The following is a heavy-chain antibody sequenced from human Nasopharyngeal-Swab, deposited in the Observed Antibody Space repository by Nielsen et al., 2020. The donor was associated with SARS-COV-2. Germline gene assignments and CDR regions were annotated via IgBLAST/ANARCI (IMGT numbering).Heavy chain of an antibody. CDR3: ARDSRNYDFLSGGFDP. CDR2: ISSSSSTI. J-gene: IGHJ5*02. CDR1: GLTFSSYE. V-gene: IGHV3-48*02. D-gene: IGHD3-3*01. Sequence: GGSLKLSCAASGLTFSSYEMNWVRQAPGKGLEWVSYISSSSSTIYYADSVKGRFTISRDNAKNSLYLQMNSLRDEDTAVYYCARDSRNYDFLSGGFDPWGQGTLVTVSS.